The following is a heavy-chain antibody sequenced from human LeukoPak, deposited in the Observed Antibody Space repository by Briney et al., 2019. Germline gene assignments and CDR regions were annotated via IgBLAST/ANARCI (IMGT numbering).Heavy chain of an antibody. CDR2: INPSGGST. CDR3: ARNHDYGDLRGAFDI. Sequence: ASVKVSCKASGYTFTSYYMHWVRQAPGQGLEWMGIINPSGGSTSYAQKFQGRVTMTRDTSTSTVYMELSSLRSGDTAVYYCARNHDYGDLRGAFDIWGQGTMVTVSS. D-gene: IGHD4-17*01. V-gene: IGHV1-46*01. CDR1: GYTFTSYY. J-gene: IGHJ3*02.